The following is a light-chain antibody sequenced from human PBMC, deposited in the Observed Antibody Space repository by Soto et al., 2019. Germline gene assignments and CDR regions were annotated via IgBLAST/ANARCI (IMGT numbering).Light chain of an antibody. CDR3: DHYKSYAVT. V-gene: IGKV1-5*03. J-gene: IGKJ4*01. CDR2: KAS. CDR1: QSISSW. Sequence: DIHITHRPSTLSSSLVDRVTITCRASQSISSWLAWYQQKPGKGPKLLIYKASSLETGVPSRFSGSGTGTEFTRTSCSLHPDDFATYYCDHYKSYAVTFDGGTKVDIK.